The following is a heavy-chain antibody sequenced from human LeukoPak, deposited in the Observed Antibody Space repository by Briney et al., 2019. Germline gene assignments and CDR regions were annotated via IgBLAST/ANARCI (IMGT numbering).Heavy chain of an antibody. CDR2: ISGSGAST. D-gene: IGHD3-9*01. V-gene: IGHV3-23*01. CDR1: GFTFSSYA. CDR3: TRDLMDYDVSTGLHHYYMDV. J-gene: IGHJ6*02. Sequence: GGSLRLSCAASGFTFSSYAMSWVRQAPGKGLEWVSAISGSGASTYYADSVKGRFTISRDNSKNTLYLQMNTLRVEDTAVYYCTRDLMDYDVSTGLHHYYMDVWGQGTTVTVSS.